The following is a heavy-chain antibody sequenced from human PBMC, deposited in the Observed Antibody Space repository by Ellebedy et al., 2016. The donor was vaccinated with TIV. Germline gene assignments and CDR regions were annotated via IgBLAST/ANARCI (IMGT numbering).Heavy chain of an antibody. CDR3: VRLQVFDY. Sequence: GGSLRLSCAASGFSVSTYSMNWVRQAPGKGLEWISYIDSFSGSKYYADSVKGRFTIYRDNAKNSLYLQMNSLRDEDTAVYYCVRLQVFDYWGQGSLVTVSS. CDR1: GFSVSTYS. J-gene: IGHJ4*02. V-gene: IGHV3-48*02. CDR2: IDSFSGSK. D-gene: IGHD4-11*01.